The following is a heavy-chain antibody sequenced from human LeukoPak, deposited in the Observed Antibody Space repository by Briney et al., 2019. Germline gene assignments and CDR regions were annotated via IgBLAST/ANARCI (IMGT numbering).Heavy chain of an antibody. CDR2: ISGSGGST. J-gene: IGHJ3*02. Sequence: GGSLRLSCAASGFTFSSYAVSWVRQAPGKGLEWVSAISGSGGSTYYADSVKGRFTISRDNSKNTLYLQMNSLRAEDTAVYYCAKLGGYCSGGSCHDAFDIWGQGTMVTVSS. D-gene: IGHD2-15*01. V-gene: IGHV3-23*01. CDR1: GFTFSSYA. CDR3: AKLGGYCSGGSCHDAFDI.